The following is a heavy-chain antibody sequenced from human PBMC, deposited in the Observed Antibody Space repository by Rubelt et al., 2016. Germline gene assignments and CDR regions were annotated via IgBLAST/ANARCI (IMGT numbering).Heavy chain of an antibody. J-gene: IGHJ6*03. CDR2: ISYDGSNK. V-gene: IGHV3-30*03. D-gene: IGHD3-9*01. CDR3: ARDTCDILTGCAPEYYYMDV. CDR1: GFTFSSYG. Sequence: GVVQPGRSLRLSCAASGFTFSSYGMHWVRQAPGKGLEWVAVISYDGSNKYYADSVKGRFTISRDNSKNTLYLQMNSLRAEDTAVYYCARDTCDILTGCAPEYYYMDVWGKGTTVTVSS.